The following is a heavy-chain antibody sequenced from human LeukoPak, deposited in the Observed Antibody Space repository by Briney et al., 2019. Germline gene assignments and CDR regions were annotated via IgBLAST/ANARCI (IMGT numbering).Heavy chain of an antibody. V-gene: IGHV4-61*01. CDR1: GVSINTCCYY. CDR3: ARGRSYGFDFDS. Sequence: SETLSLTCDVSGVSINTCCYYWTWIRQPPGKGLEGIGYKYYSGSTRYNSSLRSRLTISLDSSKNQFSLRLTSVTAADTAVYYCARGRSYGFDFDSWGPGTLVIVSS. CDR2: KYYSGST. D-gene: IGHD5-18*01. J-gene: IGHJ4*02.